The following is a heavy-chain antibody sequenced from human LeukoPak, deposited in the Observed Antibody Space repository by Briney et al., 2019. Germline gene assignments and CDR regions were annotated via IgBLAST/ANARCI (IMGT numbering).Heavy chain of an antibody. CDR3: AKDIGRINGDAFDI. J-gene: IGHJ3*02. CDR1: GFTFDDYA. D-gene: IGHD5-24*01. CDR2: ISWNSGSI. V-gene: IGHV3-9*03. Sequence: GRSLRLSCAASGFTFDDYAMHWVRQAPGKGLEWVSGISWNSGSIGYADSVKGRFTISRDNAKNSLYLQMNSLRAEDMALYYCAKDIGRINGDAFDIWGQGTMVTVSS.